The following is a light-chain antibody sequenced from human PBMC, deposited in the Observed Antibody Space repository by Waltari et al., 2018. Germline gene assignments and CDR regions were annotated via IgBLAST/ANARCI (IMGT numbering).Light chain of an antibody. V-gene: IGLV1-51*01. CDR2: DNN. CDR1: NSNIGNNY. Sequence: QSVLTQPPSVSAAPGQRVTISCSGSNSNIGNNYVSWYQQLPGTAPKLLIYDNNKRPSGIPDRISGSKSGTSATLGITVLQTGDEADYYCATWDSSLSAGVFGGGTKLTVL. CDR3: ATWDSSLSAGV. J-gene: IGLJ3*02.